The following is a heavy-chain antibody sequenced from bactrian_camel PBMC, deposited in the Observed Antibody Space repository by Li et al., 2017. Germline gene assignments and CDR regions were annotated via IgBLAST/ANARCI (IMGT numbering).Heavy chain of an antibody. D-gene: IGHD7*01. V-gene: IGHV3-1*01. J-gene: IGHJ4*01. CDR3: VRDVLDGGAY. CDR2: ISWSGDRP. CDR1: GFTFDDYA. Sequence: VQLVESGGGLVQPGGSLRLSCAASGFTFDDYAMGWIRQAPGKGLEWVSVISWSGDRPNYADSVKGQFTISRDNAKNTVYLQMNSLKPEDTALYYCVRDVLDGGAYWGQGTQVTVS.